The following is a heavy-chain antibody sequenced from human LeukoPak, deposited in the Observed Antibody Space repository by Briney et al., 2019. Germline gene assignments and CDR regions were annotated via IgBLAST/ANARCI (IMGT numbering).Heavy chain of an antibody. Sequence: SETLSLTCTVSGYSISTGYYWGWIRQPPGKGLEWIGSIYHRGSTYYNPSLKSRVTISLDTSKNQFSLKLSSVTAADTAVYYCARETSQKGAHYMDVWGKGTTVTISS. CDR2: IYHRGST. J-gene: IGHJ6*03. CDR3: ARETSQKGAHYMDV. CDR1: GYSISTGYY. V-gene: IGHV4-38-2*02. D-gene: IGHD3-16*01.